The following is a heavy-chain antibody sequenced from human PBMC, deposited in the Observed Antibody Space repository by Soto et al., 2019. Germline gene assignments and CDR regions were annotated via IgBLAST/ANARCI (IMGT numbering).Heavy chain of an antibody. CDR1: RFRLCSYG. V-gene: IGHV3-33*01. J-gene: IGHJ4*02. CDR3: ARDWADGILTGPLDY. CDR2: IWYDGSNK. Sequence: LGLACAACRFRLCSYGVHWVRKDPGKGLEWVAVIWYDGSNKYYADSVKGRFTISRDNSKNTLYLQMNSLRAEDTAVYYCARDWADGILTGPLDYWGQGTLVTVSS. D-gene: IGHD3-9*01.